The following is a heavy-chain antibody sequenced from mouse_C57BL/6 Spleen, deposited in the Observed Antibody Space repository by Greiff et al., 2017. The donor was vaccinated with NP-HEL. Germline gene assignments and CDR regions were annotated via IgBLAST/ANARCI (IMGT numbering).Heavy chain of an antibody. Sequence: QVQLQQPGAELVKPGASVKLSCKASGYTFTSYWMQWVKQRPGQGLEWIGEIDPSDSYTNYNQKFKGKATLTVDTSSSTAYMQLSSLTSEDSAVYCCARKGVYHRYFDVWGTGTTVTVSS. CDR1: GYTFTSYW. D-gene: IGHD2-1*01. CDR3: ARKGVYHRYFDV. V-gene: IGHV1-50*01. J-gene: IGHJ1*03. CDR2: IDPSDSYT.